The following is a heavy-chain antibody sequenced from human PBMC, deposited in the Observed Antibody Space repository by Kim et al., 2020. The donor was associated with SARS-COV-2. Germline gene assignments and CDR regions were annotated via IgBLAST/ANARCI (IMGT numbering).Heavy chain of an antibody. CDR3: AREGVERYYDSSGYYYWEPLDY. D-gene: IGHD3-22*01. J-gene: IGHJ4*02. Sequence: GGSLRLSCAASGFTFSSYSMNWVRQAPGKGLEWVSSISSSSSYIYYADSVKGRFTISRDNAKNSLYLQMNSLRAEDTAVYYCAREGVERYYDSSGYYYWEPLDYWGQGTLVTVSS. V-gene: IGHV3-21*01. CDR2: ISSSSSYI. CDR1: GFTFSSYS.